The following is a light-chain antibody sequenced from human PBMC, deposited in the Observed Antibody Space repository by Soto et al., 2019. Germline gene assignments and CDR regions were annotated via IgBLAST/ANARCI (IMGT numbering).Light chain of an antibody. Sequence: EIVLTPSPGTLFLSPGERATLSCRASQSVSSSYLAWYQQKPGQAPRLLIYGASSRATGIPDRFSGSGSGTEFTLTISSLQSEDFAVYYCQQYNNWPPWTFGQGTKVDIK. CDR1: QSVSSSY. V-gene: IGKV3-20*01. CDR3: QQYNNWPPWT. J-gene: IGKJ1*01. CDR2: GAS.